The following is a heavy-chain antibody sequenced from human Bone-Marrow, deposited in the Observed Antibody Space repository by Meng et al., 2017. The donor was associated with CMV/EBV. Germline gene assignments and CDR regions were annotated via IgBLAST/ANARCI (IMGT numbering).Heavy chain of an antibody. CDR1: GGSISSTSFY. V-gene: IGHV4-39*06. J-gene: IGHJ5*02. CDR3: ARRGGSGGLNWFDP. Sequence: SETLSLTCTVSGGSISSTSFYCGWIRQPPGEGLEWIGSVYYRENTYYNPSLKSRVTISLDTSKNPFTLNLSPVTAADTAVYYCARRGGSGGLNWFDPWGQGTLVTVSS. D-gene: IGHD3-16*01. CDR2: VYYRENT.